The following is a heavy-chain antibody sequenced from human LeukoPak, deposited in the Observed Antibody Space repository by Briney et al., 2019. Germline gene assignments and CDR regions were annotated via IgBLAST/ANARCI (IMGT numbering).Heavy chain of an antibody. J-gene: IGHJ4*02. CDR1: GFTFSSYA. D-gene: IGHD3-22*01. Sequence: GGSLRLSCAASGFTFSSYAMHWVRQAPGKGLEWVAVISYDGSNKYYADSVRGRFTISRDNSKNTPYLQMNSLRAEDTAVYYCARDLSGYSDLDYWGQGTLVTVSS. CDR3: ARDLSGYSDLDY. V-gene: IGHV3-30-3*01. CDR2: ISYDGSNK.